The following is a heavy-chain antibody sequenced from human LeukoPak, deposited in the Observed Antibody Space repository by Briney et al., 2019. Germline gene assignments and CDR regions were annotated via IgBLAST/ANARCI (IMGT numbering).Heavy chain of an antibody. CDR2: MYSGGST. CDR1: GFTVSSNY. Sequence: GGSLRLSCAASGFTVSSNYMSWVRQAPGKGLEWVSVMYSGGSTYYADSVKGRFTISRDNSKNTVYLQMNSLRAEDTAVYYCARLDVVAGRAYWGLGTLVTVSS. V-gene: IGHV3-53*01. CDR3: ARLDVVAGRAY. J-gene: IGHJ4*02. D-gene: IGHD6-19*01.